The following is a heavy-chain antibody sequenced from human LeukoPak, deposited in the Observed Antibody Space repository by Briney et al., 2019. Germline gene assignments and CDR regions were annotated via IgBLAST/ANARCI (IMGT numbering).Heavy chain of an antibody. J-gene: IGHJ4*02. D-gene: IGHD1-7*01. CDR3: ARVSVRLELRPRVLFDY. CDR2: MNPNSGNT. Sequence: ASVKVSCKASGYTFTSYDINWVRQATGQGLEWMGWMNPNSGNTGYAQKFQGRVTMTRNTSISTAYMELSSLRSEDTAVSYCARVSVRLELRPRVLFDYWGQGTLVTVSS. V-gene: IGHV1-8*01. CDR1: GYTFTSYD.